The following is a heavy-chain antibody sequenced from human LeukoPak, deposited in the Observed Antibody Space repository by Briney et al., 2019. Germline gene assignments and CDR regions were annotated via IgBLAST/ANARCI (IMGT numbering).Heavy chain of an antibody. Sequence: SETLSLTCTVSGGSISSGDYYWSWIRQPPGKGLEWIGYIYYSGSTNYNPSLKSRVTISVDTSKNQFSLKLSSVTAADTAVYYCARGGSSSWYSDYYYGMDVWGQGTTVTVSS. CDR1: GGSISSGDYY. CDR3: ARGGSSSWYSDYYYGMDV. J-gene: IGHJ6*02. D-gene: IGHD6-13*01. CDR2: IYYSGST. V-gene: IGHV4-61*08.